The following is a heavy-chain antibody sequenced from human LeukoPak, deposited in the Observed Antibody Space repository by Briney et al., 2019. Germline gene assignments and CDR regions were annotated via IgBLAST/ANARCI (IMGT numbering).Heavy chain of an antibody. D-gene: IGHD3-22*01. Sequence: VQPGGSLRLSCAASGFALSSHWMTWVRQVPGRGPEWVANMNRDGSETYYLDSVKGRFTISKDNAKNSLYLQMNSLRAEDTAVYYCARDRNYYDSSGYFPVFDIWGQGTMVTVSS. CDR1: GFALSSHW. J-gene: IGHJ3*02. CDR2: MNRDGSET. V-gene: IGHV3-7*01. CDR3: ARDRNYYDSSGYFPVFDI.